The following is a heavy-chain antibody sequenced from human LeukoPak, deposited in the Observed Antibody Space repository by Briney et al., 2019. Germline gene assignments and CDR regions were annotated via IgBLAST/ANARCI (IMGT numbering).Heavy chain of an antibody. J-gene: IGHJ4*02. D-gene: IGHD6-13*01. CDR1: GDIVSSNSAD. Sequence: SQTLSLTCALSGDIVSSNSADWNWIRQSPSRGLEWLGRTYYRSKLYNDYAVSVKSRITINPDTSKNQFSLQLNSVSPEDTAVYYCARGDSSSWFAIDYWGQGTPVTVSS. CDR3: ARGDSSSWFAIDY. CDR2: TYYRSKLYN. V-gene: IGHV6-1*01.